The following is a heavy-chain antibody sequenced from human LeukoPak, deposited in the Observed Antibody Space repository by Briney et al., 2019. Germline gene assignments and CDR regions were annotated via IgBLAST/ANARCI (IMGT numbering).Heavy chain of an antibody. CDR2: INPSGGST. CDR3: ARALQLWRCDY. Sequence: GASVKVSCKASGYTFTSYYMHWVRQAPGQGLEWMGIINPSGGSTSYAQKFQGRVTMTRDTSISTAYMELSRLRSDDTAVYYCARALQLWRCDYWGQGTLVTVSS. CDR1: GYTFTSYY. V-gene: IGHV1-46*01. J-gene: IGHJ4*02. D-gene: IGHD5-18*01.